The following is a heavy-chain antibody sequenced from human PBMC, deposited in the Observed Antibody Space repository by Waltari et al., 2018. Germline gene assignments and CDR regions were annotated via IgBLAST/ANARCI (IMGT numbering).Heavy chain of an antibody. J-gene: IGHJ4*02. CDR1: GGSFWGYY. CDR2: INHSGST. D-gene: IGHD1-1*01. CDR3: ARPGAFVASRGNRFDY. Sequence: QVQLQQWGAGLLKPSETLSLTCAVYGGSFWGYYWSWIRQPPGTGLEWIGEINHSGSTNCNPSLKSRVIISVDTSKNQFSLKLSSVTAADTAVYFCARPGAFVASRGNRFDYWGQGTLVTVSS. V-gene: IGHV4-34*01.